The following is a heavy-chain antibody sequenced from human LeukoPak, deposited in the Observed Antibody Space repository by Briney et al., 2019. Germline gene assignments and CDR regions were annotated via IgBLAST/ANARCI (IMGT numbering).Heavy chain of an antibody. Sequence: SVKVSCKASGGTFSSYAISWVRQAPGQGLEWMGGIIPIFGTANYAQKFQGRVTITADESTSTAYMELSSLRSEDTAVYYCVTEVIIAVTGNDYWGQGSLVTVSS. D-gene: IGHD6-19*01. CDR2: IIPIFGTA. CDR3: VTEVIIAVTGNDY. J-gene: IGHJ4*02. V-gene: IGHV1-69*13. CDR1: GGTFSSYA.